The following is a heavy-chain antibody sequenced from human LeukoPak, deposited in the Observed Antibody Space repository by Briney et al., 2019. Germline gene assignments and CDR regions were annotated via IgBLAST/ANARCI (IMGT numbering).Heavy chain of an antibody. CDR1: GYTFTSYG. CDR2: ISAYNGNT. CDR3: ASQIYDFWSGYYTPLGY. D-gene: IGHD3-3*01. J-gene: IGHJ4*02. Sequence: GASVTVSCKASGYTFTSYGISWVRQAPGQGLEWMGWISAYNGNTNYAQKFQGRVTMTTDTSTSTAYMELRSLRSGDTAVYYCASQIYDFWSGYYTPLGYWGQGTLVTVSS. V-gene: IGHV1-18*01.